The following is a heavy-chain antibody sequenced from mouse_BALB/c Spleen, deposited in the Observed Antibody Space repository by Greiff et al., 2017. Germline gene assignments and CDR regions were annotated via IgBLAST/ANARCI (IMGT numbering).Heavy chain of an antibody. V-gene: IGHV3-6*02. CDR1: GYSITSGYY. CDR2: ISYDGSN. J-gene: IGHJ4*01. Sequence: DVKLVESGPGLVKPSQSLSLTCSVTGYSITSGYYWNWIRQFPGNKLEWMGYISYDGSNNYNPSLKNRISITRDTSKNQFFLKLNSVTTEDTATYYCARGGAYAMDYWGQGTSVTVSS. CDR3: ARGGAYAMDY.